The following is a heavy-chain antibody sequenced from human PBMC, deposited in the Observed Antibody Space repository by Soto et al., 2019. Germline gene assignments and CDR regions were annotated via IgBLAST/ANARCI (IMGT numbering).Heavy chain of an antibody. J-gene: IGHJ6*02. D-gene: IGHD3-22*01. CDR3: ARSNYYDSSGYYYSLYSYGMDV. V-gene: IGHV5-10-1*01. Sequence: PGESLKISCNGSGYSFTSYWISWVRQMPGKGLEWMGRIDPSDSYTNYSPSFQGHVTISADKSISTAYLQWSSLKASDTAMYYCARSNYYDSSGYYYSLYSYGMDVWGQGTTVTVSS. CDR2: IDPSDSYT. CDR1: GYSFTSYW.